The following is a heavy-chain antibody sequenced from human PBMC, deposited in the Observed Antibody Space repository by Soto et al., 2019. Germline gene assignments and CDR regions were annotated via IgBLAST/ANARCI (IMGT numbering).Heavy chain of an antibody. CDR2: IYYSGST. CDR1: GGSISSGDYY. CDR3: ARGLLWFGEYYRWYFDY. J-gene: IGHJ4*02. D-gene: IGHD3-10*01. Sequence: PSETLSLTCTVSGGSISSGDYYWSWIRQPPGKGLEWIGYIYYSGSTYYNPSLKSRVTISVDTSKNQFSLKLNSVTAADTAVYYCARGLLWFGEYYRWYFDYWGQGTLVTVSS. V-gene: IGHV4-30-4*02.